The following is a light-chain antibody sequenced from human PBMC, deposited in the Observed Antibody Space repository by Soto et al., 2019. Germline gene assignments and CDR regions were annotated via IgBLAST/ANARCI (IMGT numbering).Light chain of an antibody. Sequence: MTQSPATLAASAGDRVSLSCRASQGIGDSLAWYQQKPGKTPKLLIYETSTRATGIPARFSGSGSGTEFTLTISSLQSEDFAVYYCQEYSSEVWTFGQGTKVDIK. CDR3: QEYSSEVWT. J-gene: IGKJ1*01. V-gene: IGKV3-15*01. CDR1: QGIGDS. CDR2: ETS.